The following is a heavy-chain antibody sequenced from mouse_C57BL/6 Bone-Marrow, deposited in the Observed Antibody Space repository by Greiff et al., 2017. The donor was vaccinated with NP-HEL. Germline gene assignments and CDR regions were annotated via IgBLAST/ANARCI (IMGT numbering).Heavy chain of an antibody. J-gene: IGHJ1*03. CDR1: GFTFSDYG. Sequence: EVQVVESGGGLVKPGGSLKLSCAASGFTFSDYGMHWVRQAPEKGLEWVAYISSGSSTIYYVDTVKGRFTISRDNAKNTLFLQMTSLRSEDTAMYYGAKHGNYWYFDVWGTGTTVTVSS. CDR3: AKHGNYWYFDV. V-gene: IGHV5-17*01. CDR2: ISSGSSTI. D-gene: IGHD1-1*01.